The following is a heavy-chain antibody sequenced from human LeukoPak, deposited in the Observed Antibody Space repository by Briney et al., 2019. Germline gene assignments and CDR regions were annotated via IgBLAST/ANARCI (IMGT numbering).Heavy chain of an antibody. Sequence: GGSLRLSCAASGFTVSSNYMSWVRQAPGKGLEWVSIIYSGGSTYYADSVRGRFTISRDNSKNTLYPLMNSLRAEDTAVYYCATSGWWGYFDYWGQGTLVTVSS. J-gene: IGHJ4*02. CDR2: IYSGGST. D-gene: IGHD6-19*01. CDR3: ATSGWWGYFDY. V-gene: IGHV3-66*01. CDR1: GFTVSSNY.